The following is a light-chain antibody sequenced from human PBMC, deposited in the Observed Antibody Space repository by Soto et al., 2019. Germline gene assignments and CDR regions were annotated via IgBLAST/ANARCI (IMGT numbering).Light chain of an antibody. V-gene: IGKV1-39*01. Sequence: DIQMTQSPSSLSASVGDRVTITCRASQGISRFLNWYQQKPGKAPKPLIYAAPGLQVGVPSRFSGNGSGTDFTLTISSLQPEDFATYFCQQSYSTSWTFGQGTKVDIK. CDR1: QGISRF. CDR2: AAP. J-gene: IGKJ1*01. CDR3: QQSYSTSWT.